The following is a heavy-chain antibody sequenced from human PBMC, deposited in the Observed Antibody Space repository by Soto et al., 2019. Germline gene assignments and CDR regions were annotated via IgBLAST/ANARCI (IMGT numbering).Heavy chain of an antibody. CDR1: GFSFTTSGVG. V-gene: IGHV2-5*02. CDR3: AHRPGEGNGRASYYGMDV. CDR2: LYWDDDK. J-gene: IGHJ6*02. D-gene: IGHD1-26*01. Sequence: QITLKESGPTLVKPTQTLTLTCTFSGFSFTTSGVGVGWVRQPPGKALEWLALLYWDDDKRYSSSLKSRLTISKDTSKNPVVLTMTHMDPVDTATYYCAHRPGEGNGRASYYGMDVWGQGTTVTVSS.